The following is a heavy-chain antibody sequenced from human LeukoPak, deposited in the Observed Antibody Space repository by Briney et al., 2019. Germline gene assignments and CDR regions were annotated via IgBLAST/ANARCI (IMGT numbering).Heavy chain of an antibody. V-gene: IGHV4-61*01. D-gene: IGHD6-19*01. Sequence: SETPSLTCTVSGVSVSSGSYYWSWIRQPPGKGLEWIGYIYYSGSTNYNPSLKSRVTISVDTSKNQFSLKLSSVTAADTAVYYCARGVAVAGNLDYWGQGTLVTVSS. J-gene: IGHJ4*02. CDR2: IYYSGST. CDR1: GVSVSSGSYY. CDR3: ARGVAVAGNLDY.